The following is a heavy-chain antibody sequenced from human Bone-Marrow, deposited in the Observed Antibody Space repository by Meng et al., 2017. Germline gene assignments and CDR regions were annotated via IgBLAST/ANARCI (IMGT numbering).Heavy chain of an antibody. Sequence: VRRVESGGGVVQLWRFLRLSFASSGFTFSSYVMHWVRQAPGKGLEWVAVISYDGSNKYYADSVKGRFTISRDNSKNTLYLQMNSLRAEDTAVYYCARVHFDYWGQGTLVTVSS. CDR3: ARVHFDY. V-gene: IGHV3-30*01. CDR1: GFTFSSYV. J-gene: IGHJ4*02. CDR2: ISYDGSNK.